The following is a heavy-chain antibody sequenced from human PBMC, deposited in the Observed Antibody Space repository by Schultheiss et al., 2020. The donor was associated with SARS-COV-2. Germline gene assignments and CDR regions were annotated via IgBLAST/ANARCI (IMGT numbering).Heavy chain of an antibody. CDR2: IYYSGST. CDR3: ARSGNSYGSLDY. V-gene: IGHV4-59*01. Sequence: GSLRLSCAASGFTFSSYAMSWIRQPPGKGLEWIGYIYYSGSTNYNPSLKSRVTISVDTSKNQFSLKLSSVTAADTAVYYCARSGNSYGSLDYWGQGTLVTVSS. D-gene: IGHD5-18*01. CDR1: GFTFSSYA. J-gene: IGHJ4*02.